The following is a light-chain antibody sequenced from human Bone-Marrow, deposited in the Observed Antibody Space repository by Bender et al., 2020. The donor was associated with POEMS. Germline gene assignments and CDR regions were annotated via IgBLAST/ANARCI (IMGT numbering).Light chain of an antibody. V-gene: IGLV2-14*03. Sequence: QSALTQPASVSGSPGQSITISCTGTSSDVGGYNHVSWYQQHPGKAPKLMIYDVSNRPSGVSNRFSGSKSGNTASLTISGLQAEDEADYYCAAWEDSLNGWVFGGGTKLTVL. CDR1: SSDVGGYNH. J-gene: IGLJ3*02. CDR2: DVS. CDR3: AAWEDSLNGWV.